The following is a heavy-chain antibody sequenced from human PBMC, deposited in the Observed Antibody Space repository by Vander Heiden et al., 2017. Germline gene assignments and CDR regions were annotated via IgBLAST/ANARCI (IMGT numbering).Heavy chain of an antibody. J-gene: IGHJ6*02. CDR3: ARGPVLRFLEWYAYYYGMDV. D-gene: IGHD3-3*01. CDR2: IIPIFGTA. V-gene: IGHV1-69*01. Sequence: QVQLVQSGAVVKKPGSSVKVSCKASGGTFSSYAISWVRQAPGQGLEWMGGIIPIFGTANYAQKFQGRVTITADESTSTAYMELSSLRSEDTAVYYCARGPVLRFLEWYAYYYGMDVWGQGTTVTVSS. CDR1: GGTFSSYA.